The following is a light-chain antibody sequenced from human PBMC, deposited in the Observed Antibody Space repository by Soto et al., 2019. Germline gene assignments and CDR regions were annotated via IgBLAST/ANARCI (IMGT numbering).Light chain of an antibody. CDR1: QSVSSNY. CDR2: GAS. CDR3: QQYGTSPQT. Sequence: EIVMTQSPATLSVSPGERATFSCRASQSVSSNYLAWYQQKPGQAPRLLIYGASSRATGIPDRFSGSGSGTDFTLTISRLAPEDFAVYYCQQYGTSPQTFGQGTKWIS. J-gene: IGKJ1*01. V-gene: IGKV3-20*01.